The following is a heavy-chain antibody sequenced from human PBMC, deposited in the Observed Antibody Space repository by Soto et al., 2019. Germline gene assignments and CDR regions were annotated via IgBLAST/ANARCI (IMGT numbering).Heavy chain of an antibody. CDR1: GGTFSSYA. Sequence: GASVKVSCKASGGTFSSYAIRGVRQAPGQGLEWMGGIIPIFGTANYAQKFQGRVTITADESTSTAYMELSSLRSEDTAVYYCGYYYGSGRRGYYYYYGMDVWGQGTTVTVS. CDR2: IIPIFGTA. V-gene: IGHV1-69*13. CDR3: GYYYGSGRRGYYYYYGMDV. J-gene: IGHJ6*02. D-gene: IGHD3-10*01.